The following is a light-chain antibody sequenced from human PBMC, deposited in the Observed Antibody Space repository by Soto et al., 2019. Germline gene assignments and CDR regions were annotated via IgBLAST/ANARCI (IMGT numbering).Light chain of an antibody. V-gene: IGKV1-33*01. CDR3: QQYDQLPIT. CDR2: DVF. CDR1: QDISKY. J-gene: IGKJ4*01. Sequence: DIQMTQSASSLPASVGDTVTISCQASQDISKYLNWFQQKPGKAPKLLIYDVFNVETGVPSRFSGRGSGTDFTLIISNLQPEDFATYYCQQYDQLPITVGGGTKV.